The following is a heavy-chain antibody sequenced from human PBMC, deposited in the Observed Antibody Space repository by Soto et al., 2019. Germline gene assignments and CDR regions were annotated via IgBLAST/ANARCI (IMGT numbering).Heavy chain of an antibody. CDR1: GGSISRYY. CDR2: IYYSGST. D-gene: IGHD2-2*01. J-gene: IGHJ5*02. V-gene: IGHV4-59*01. Sequence: SETLSLTCTVSGGSISRYYWSWIRQPPGKGLEWIGYIYYSGSTNYNPSLKSRVTISVDTSKNQFSLKLSSVTAADTAVYYCARVMGYCSSTSCYAGRFDPWGQGTLVTVSS. CDR3: ARVMGYCSSTSCYAGRFDP.